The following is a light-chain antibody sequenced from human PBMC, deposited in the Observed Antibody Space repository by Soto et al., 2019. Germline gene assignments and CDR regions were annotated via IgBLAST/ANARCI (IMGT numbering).Light chain of an antibody. CDR1: QSISSW. Sequence: DIQMTQSPSTLSASLGDRLTITCRASQSISSWLAWYQQKPGKAPKLLIYKASSLESGVPSRFSGSGSGTEFTLTISSLQPDDFATYYCQQYNRYAWTFGQGTKVDI. CDR2: KAS. CDR3: QQYNRYAWT. J-gene: IGKJ1*01. V-gene: IGKV1-5*03.